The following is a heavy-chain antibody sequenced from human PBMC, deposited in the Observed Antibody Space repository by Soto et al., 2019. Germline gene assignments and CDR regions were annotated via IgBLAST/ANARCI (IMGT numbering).Heavy chain of an antibody. CDR1: EFTVTNNE. D-gene: IGHD2-2*01. J-gene: IGHJ4*02. CDR3: ALRRVAYADF. Sequence: PGGSLRLSCAASEFTVTNNEMSWVRQAPGKGLEWVSILYSGGNTYYADSVEGRFTISRDGSKNTLYLHMNSLRAEDTAVYYCALRRVAYADFWGQGTRVPVSS. V-gene: IGHV3-53*01. CDR2: LYSGGNT.